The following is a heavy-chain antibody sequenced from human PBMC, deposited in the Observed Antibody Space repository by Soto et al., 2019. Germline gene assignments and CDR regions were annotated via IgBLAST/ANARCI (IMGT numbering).Heavy chain of an antibody. Sequence: GESLKISCKGSGYSFTSYWISWVRQMPGKGLEWMGRIDPSDSYTNYSPSFQGHVTISADKSISTAYLQWSSLKASDTAVYYCAKPIAVARYYYYNGMDVWGQGTTVTVSS. CDR1: GYSFTSYW. CDR3: AKPIAVARYYYYNGMDV. D-gene: IGHD6-19*01. V-gene: IGHV5-10-1*01. J-gene: IGHJ6*02. CDR2: IDPSDSYT.